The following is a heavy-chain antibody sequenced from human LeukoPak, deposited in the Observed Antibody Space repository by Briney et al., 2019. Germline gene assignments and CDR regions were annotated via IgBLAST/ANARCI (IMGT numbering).Heavy chain of an antibody. J-gene: IGHJ6*02. Sequence: SVKVSCKASGGTFSSYAISWVRQAPGQGLEWMGGIIPVFGTANYAQKFQGRVTITTDESTSTAYMELSSLRVEDTAVYYCASGGSGYPAVAGRKRYYYYGMDVWGQGTPVTVSS. CDR2: IIPVFGTA. V-gene: IGHV1-69*05. CDR1: GGTFSSYA. CDR3: ASGGSGYPAVAGRKRYYYYGMDV. D-gene: IGHD6-19*01.